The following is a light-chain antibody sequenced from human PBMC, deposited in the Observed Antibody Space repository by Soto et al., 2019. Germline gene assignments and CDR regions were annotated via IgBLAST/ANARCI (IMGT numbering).Light chain of an antibody. V-gene: IGKV3-20*01. Sequence: EIVLTQSPGTLSLSPGERATLSCRASQSVSSSYLAWYQQKPGQAPRLPIYGASSRATGIPDRFSGSGSGTDFTLTISRLEPEDFAVYYCQQYGSSPWTFGGGTKVDIK. CDR3: QQYGSSPWT. CDR2: GAS. J-gene: IGKJ4*02. CDR1: QSVSSSY.